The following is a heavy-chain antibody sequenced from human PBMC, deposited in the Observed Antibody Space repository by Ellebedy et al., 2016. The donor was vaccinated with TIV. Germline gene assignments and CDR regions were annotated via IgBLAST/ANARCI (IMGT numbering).Heavy chain of an antibody. V-gene: IGHV4-59*01. J-gene: IGHJ6*03. CDR2: IYYSGST. CDR1: GGSISSYY. D-gene: IGHD4-23*01. Sequence: MPSETLSLTCTVSGGSISSYYWNWIRQSPGKGLEWIGFIYYSGSTNYNPSLKSRVTISVDTSKNQFSLKLSSVTAADTAVYYCASGDYGGSTGYYYYMDVWGKGTTVTVSS. CDR3: ASGDYGGSTGYYYYMDV.